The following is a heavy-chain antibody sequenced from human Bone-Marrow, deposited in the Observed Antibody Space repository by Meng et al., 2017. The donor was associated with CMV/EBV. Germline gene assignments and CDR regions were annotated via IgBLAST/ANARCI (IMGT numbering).Heavy chain of an antibody. CDR1: GFTFSSYA. J-gene: IGHJ4*02. Sequence: GESLKISCAASGFTFSSYAMNWVRQAPGKGLEWVSYISSSGSTIYYADSVKGRFTISRDNAKNSLYLQMNSLRAEDTAVYYCARVVGEGGYGGSGYWGQGTLVTVSS. CDR3: ARVVGEGGYGGSGY. V-gene: IGHV3-48*04. D-gene: IGHD5-12*01. CDR2: ISSSGSTI.